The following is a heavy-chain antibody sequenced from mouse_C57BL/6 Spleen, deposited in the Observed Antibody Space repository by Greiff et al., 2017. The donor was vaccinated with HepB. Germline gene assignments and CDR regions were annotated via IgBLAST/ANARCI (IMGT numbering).Heavy chain of an antibody. CDR2: ISDGGSYT. J-gene: IGHJ3*01. CDR3: ARGGGTAWFAY. Sequence: EVQRVESGGGLVKPGGSLKLSCAAPGFTFSSYAMSWVRQTPEKRLEWVATISDGGSYTYYPDNVKGRFTISRDNAKNNLYLQMSHLKSEDTAMYYCARGGGTAWFAYWGQGTLVTVSA. V-gene: IGHV5-4*01. CDR1: GFTFSSYA. D-gene: IGHD4-1*01.